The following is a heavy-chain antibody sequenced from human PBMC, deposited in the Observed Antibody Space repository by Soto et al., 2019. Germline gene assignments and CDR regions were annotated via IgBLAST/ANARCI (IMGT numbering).Heavy chain of an antibody. D-gene: IGHD4-17*01. CDR3: ARDKGVGDKKNKIDY. CDR2: IKQDGSEK. CDR1: GFTFSSYW. Sequence: GGSLRLSCAASGFTFSSYWMSWVRQAPGKGLEWVANIKQDGSEKYYVDSVKGRFTISRDNAKNSLYLQMNSLRAEDTAVYYCARDKGVGDKKNKIDYWGQGTLVTVSS. J-gene: IGHJ4*02. V-gene: IGHV3-7*01.